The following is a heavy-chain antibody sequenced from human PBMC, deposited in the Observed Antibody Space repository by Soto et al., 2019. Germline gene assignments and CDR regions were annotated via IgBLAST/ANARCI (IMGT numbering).Heavy chain of an antibody. Sequence: PGGSLRLSCAASGFTFSKYAMTWARQAPGKGLEWVSAISYNGGGTYYVDSVKGRFTVSRDNSKNTLYLQMHSLRAEDTAVYYSAKDRVXNDSSGYYSILTDSWGQGTVVTVSS. D-gene: IGHD3-22*01. CDR1: GFTFSKYA. CDR3: AKDRVXNDSSGYYSILTDS. V-gene: IGHV3-23*01. J-gene: IGHJ4*02. CDR2: ISYNGGGT.